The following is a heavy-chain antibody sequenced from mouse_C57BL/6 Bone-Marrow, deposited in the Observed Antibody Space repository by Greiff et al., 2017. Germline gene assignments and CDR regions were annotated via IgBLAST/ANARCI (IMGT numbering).Heavy chain of an antibody. CDR2: INPGSGGT. Sequence: QVQLKQSGAELVRPGTSVKVSCKASGYAFTNYLIEWVKQRPGQGLEWIGVINPGSGGTNYNEKFKGKATLTADKSSSTAYMQRSSLTSEDSAVYVCVRKERDWYFDVWGTGTTVTVSS. CDR1: GYAFTNYL. CDR3: VRKERDWYFDV. V-gene: IGHV1-54*01. J-gene: IGHJ1*03.